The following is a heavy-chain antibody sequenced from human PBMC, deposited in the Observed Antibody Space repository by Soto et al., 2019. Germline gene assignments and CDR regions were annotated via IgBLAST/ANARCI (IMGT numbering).Heavy chain of an antibody. CDR2: IFYSGNT. CDR3: ASEGGGYRFDY. CDR1: GGSFNPYY. D-gene: IGHD1-26*01. V-gene: IGHV4-59*01. Sequence: SETLSLTCTVSGGSFNPYYWSWIRQPPGKGLEWIGYIFYSGNTKYSPSLKSQVTISVDTSKTQISLKLSSVTAADTAGYYCASEGGGYRFDYWGQGTLVTVSS. J-gene: IGHJ4*02.